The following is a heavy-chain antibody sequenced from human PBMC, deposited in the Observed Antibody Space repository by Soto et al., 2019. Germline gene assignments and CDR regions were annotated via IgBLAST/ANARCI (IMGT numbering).Heavy chain of an antibody. V-gene: IGHV1-24*01. CDR1: GYTLTELS. D-gene: IGHD5-12*01. Sequence: GASVKVSCKVSGYTLTELSMHWVRQAPGKGLEWMGGFDPEDGETIYAQKFQGGVTMTEDTSTDTAYMELSSLRSEDTAVYYCATIWGAPDDIVATFTDYWGQGTLVTVSS. J-gene: IGHJ4*02. CDR2: FDPEDGET. CDR3: ATIWGAPDDIVATFTDY.